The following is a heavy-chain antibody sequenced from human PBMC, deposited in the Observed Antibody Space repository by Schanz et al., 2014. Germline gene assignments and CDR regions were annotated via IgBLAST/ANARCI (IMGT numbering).Heavy chain of an antibody. Sequence: QVQLVESGGGLVKPGGSLRLSCAASGFTFRDYYMSWIRQAPGKGLEWVSALSGSGGSTYYADSVKGRFTISRDSGQNSLYLQMNSLRAGDTAVYYCAKGMGYCSGGTCYDYYYYGLDVWGQGTTXTVSS. CDR2: LSGSGGST. V-gene: IGHV3-11*04. D-gene: IGHD2-15*01. CDR1: GFTFRDYY. CDR3: AKGMGYCSGGTCYDYYYYGLDV. J-gene: IGHJ6*02.